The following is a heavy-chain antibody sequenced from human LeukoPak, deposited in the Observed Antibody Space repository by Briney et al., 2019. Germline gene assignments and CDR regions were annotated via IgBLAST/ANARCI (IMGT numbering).Heavy chain of an antibody. CDR2: ISYDGSNK. CDR1: GFTFDDYA. Sequence: GGSLRLSCAASGFTFDDYAMHWVRQAPGKGLEWVAVISYDGSNKYYADSVKGRFTISRDNSKNTLYLQMNSLRAEDTAVYYCAKDLFGDYGYYYYGMDVWGQGTTVTVSS. CDR3: AKDLFGDYGYYYYGMDV. V-gene: IGHV3-30*18. D-gene: IGHD4-17*01. J-gene: IGHJ6*02.